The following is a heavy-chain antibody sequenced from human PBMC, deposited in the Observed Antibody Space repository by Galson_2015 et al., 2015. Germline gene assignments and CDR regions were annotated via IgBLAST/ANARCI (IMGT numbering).Heavy chain of an antibody. J-gene: IGHJ4*02. CDR3: AKRIAAAGLFDY. Sequence: SLRLSCAASGFTFSSYGMHWVRQAPGKGLEWVAVISYDGSNKYYADSVKGRFTISRDNSKNTLYLQMNSLRAEDTAVYYCAKRIAAAGLFDYWGQGTLVTVSS. CDR1: GFTFSSYG. V-gene: IGHV3-30*18. D-gene: IGHD6-13*01. CDR2: ISYDGSNK.